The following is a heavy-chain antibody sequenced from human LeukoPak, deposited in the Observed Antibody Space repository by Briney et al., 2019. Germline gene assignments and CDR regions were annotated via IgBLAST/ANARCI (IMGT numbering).Heavy chain of an antibody. Sequence: ASVKVSCKASGGTFSSYAISWVRQAPGQGLEWMGRIIPILGIANYAQKLQGRVTITADKSTSTAYMELSSLRSEDTAVYYCARDYLVATRDYYYYYGMDVWGQGTTVTVSS. D-gene: IGHD5-24*01. CDR3: ARDYLVATRDYYYYYGMDV. CDR2: IIPILGIA. CDR1: GGTFSSYA. J-gene: IGHJ6*02. V-gene: IGHV1-69*04.